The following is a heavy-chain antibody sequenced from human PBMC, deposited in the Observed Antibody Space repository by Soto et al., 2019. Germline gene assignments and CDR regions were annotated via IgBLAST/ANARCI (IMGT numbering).Heavy chain of an antibody. V-gene: IGHV3-53*02. CDR1: GFSVSRNY. J-gene: IGHJ4*02. Sequence: QLVETGGGLIQPGTSLTLSCAASGFSVSRNYMTWVRQAPGKGLEWVSFVYSGGATFYADSVKGRFILSRDDSQKKMYLQMNNLSAADTAVYYCARVPGRLWGRGTLVTVAS. CDR3: ARVPGRL. CDR2: VYSGGAT. D-gene: IGHD3-10*01.